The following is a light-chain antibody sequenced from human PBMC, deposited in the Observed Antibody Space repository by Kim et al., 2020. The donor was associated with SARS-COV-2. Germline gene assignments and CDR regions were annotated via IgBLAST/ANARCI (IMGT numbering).Light chain of an antibody. CDR1: EDISRW. V-gene: IGKV1-5*03. J-gene: IGKJ4*01. CDR3: QQDNAYPRT. CDR2: IAS. Sequence: DIQMTQSPSTLSASVGDRVTITCRASEDISRWLVWYQLKPGKAPKVLIYIASSLESGVPSRFSGSGSGTEFSLTISSLQPDDFATYYCQQDNAYPRTFGGGTKVDIK.